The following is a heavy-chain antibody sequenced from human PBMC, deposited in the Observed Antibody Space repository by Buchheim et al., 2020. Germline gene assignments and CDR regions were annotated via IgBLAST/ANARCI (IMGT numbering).Heavy chain of an antibody. CDR2: INPSVGSS. V-gene: IGHV1-46*01. Sequence: QVQLVQSGAEVKKPGASVKVSCKASGYTFTSYYMHWVRQAPGQGLEWVGIINPSVGSSSYAQKFQGRVTMTRDTSTSTVYMELSSLRSEDTAVYYCARDLESYNWNYLLPTFDDAGQGTL. J-gene: IGHJ4*02. CDR1: GYTFTSYY. CDR3: ARDLESYNWNYLLPTFDD. D-gene: IGHD1-7*01.